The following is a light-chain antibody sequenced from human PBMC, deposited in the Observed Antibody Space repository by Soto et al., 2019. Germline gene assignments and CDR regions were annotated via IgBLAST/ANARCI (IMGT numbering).Light chain of an antibody. V-gene: IGKV1-9*01. CDR1: QTISNY. CDR2: TGS. J-gene: IGKJ1*01. CDR3: QQYNNWPRT. Sequence: DVQMTQSPSSLSAAVGDRVTLTCRASQTISNYLNWYQQKPGKAPKLLIYTGSTLQSGVPSRFSGSGSGTEFTLTISSLQSEDFAVYYCQQYNNWPRTFGQGTKMDIK.